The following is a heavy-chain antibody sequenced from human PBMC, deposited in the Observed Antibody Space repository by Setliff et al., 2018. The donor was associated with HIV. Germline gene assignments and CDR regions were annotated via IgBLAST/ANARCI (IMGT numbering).Heavy chain of an antibody. V-gene: IGHV4-59*11. CDR3: ARGWGDHSFDY. J-gene: IGHJ4*02. D-gene: IGHD2-21*02. Sequence: PSETLSLTCTVSGESITSHYWSWIRQPPGKGLEWIAYIDYSGTTNYNPSLKSRVTILVDTSKNQVSLKVTFVTTADTAAYYCARGWGDHSFDYWGQGALVTVSS. CDR2: IDYSGTT. CDR1: GESITSHY.